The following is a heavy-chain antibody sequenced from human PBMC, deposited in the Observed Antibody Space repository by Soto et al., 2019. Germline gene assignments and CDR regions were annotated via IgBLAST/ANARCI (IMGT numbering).Heavy chain of an antibody. J-gene: IGHJ6*02. Sequence: QVQLVQSGAEVKKPRSSVKVSCKASGGTFSSYAISWVRQAPGQGLEWMGGIIPIFGTANYAQKFQGRVTITADESTSTAYMELSSLRSEDTAVYYCASGITVNYYYYYGMDVWGQGTTVTVSS. D-gene: IGHD4-17*01. CDR3: ASGITVNYYYYYGMDV. V-gene: IGHV1-69*01. CDR1: GGTFSSYA. CDR2: IIPIFGTA.